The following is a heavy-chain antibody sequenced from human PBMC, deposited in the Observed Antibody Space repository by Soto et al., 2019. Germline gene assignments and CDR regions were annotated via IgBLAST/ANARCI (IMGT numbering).Heavy chain of an antibody. Sequence: GGSLRLSCAASGFTFSNAWMNWVRQAPGKGLEWVGRIKSKTDGGTTDYAAPVKGRFSMSRDESKNTLYLQMNSLTTEDTAVYYCTTSPYGSGSYYIYYGMDVWGQGTTVTVSS. CDR1: GFTFSNAW. J-gene: IGHJ6*02. CDR3: TTSPYGSGSYYIYYGMDV. V-gene: IGHV3-15*07. CDR2: IKSKTDGGTT. D-gene: IGHD3-10*01.